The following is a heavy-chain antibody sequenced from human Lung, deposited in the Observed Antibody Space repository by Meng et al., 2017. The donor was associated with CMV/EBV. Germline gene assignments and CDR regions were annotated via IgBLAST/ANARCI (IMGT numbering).Heavy chain of an antibody. V-gene: IGHV3-74*01. CDR1: GFTFGSYW. CDR3: TRDWRNAFDI. CDR2: IRFDGTGI. Sequence: GESLKISCAASGFTFGSYWMHWVRQAPGRGLVWVSRIRFDGTGIGYADSVRGRFTISRDNAKNTVYLEMNSLRAEDTAVYYCTRDWRNAFDIWGQGTMVTVSS. J-gene: IGHJ3*02.